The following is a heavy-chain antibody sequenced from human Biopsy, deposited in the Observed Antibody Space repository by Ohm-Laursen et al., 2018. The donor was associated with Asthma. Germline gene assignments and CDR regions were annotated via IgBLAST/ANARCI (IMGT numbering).Heavy chain of an antibody. D-gene: IGHD3-3*01. CDR3: AKERYYDFWSGYPI. CDR1: GFTFSSYA. Sequence: SLRLSCAAPGFTFSSYAMHWVRQAPGKGLEWVAVMSFDGRQTYYADSVKGRFTISRDNSKNTLYLQMNSLRAEDTAVYYCAKERYYDFWSGYPIWGQGTMVTVSS. V-gene: IGHV3-30*04. CDR2: MSFDGRQT. J-gene: IGHJ3*02.